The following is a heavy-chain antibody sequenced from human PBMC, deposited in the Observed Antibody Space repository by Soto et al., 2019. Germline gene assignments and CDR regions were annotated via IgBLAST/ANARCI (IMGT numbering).Heavy chain of an antibody. J-gene: IGHJ5*02. Sequence: GGSLRLSCAASGFTFSSYSMNWVRQAPGKGLEWVSYISSSSSTIYYADSVKGRFTISRDNAKNLLYLQMNSLRDEDTALYYCARDSPYSSSWYDLNWFDPWGQGTLVTVSS. CDR1: GFTFSSYS. V-gene: IGHV3-48*02. CDR3: ARDSPYSSSWYDLNWFDP. D-gene: IGHD6-13*01. CDR2: ISSSSSTI.